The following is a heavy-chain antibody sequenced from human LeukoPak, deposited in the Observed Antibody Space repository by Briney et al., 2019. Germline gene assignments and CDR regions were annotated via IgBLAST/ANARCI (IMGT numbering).Heavy chain of an antibody. CDR2: INNDGTTT. D-gene: IGHD3-10*01. J-gene: IGHJ1*01. CDR3: ARVSGPGMNEYFHL. CDR1: GFTFSGAW. Sequence: GGSLRLSCAASGFTFSGAWMHWVRQAPGKGLVWVSRINNDGTTTMYADSVKGRFTLSRDNAKNTLYLQMNCLRAEDTAVYYCARVSGPGMNEYFHLWGQGTLVTVSS. V-gene: IGHV3-74*03.